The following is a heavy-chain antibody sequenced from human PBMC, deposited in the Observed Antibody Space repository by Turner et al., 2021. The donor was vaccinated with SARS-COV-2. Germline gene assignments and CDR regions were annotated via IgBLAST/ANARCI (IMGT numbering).Heavy chain of an antibody. CDR2: IYYSGST. J-gene: IGHJ5*02. CDR1: GGSISSSSYY. Sequence: QLQLQESGPGLVKPSETLSLTCTVSGGSISSSSYYWGWIRQPPGKGLEWIGSIYYSGSTYYNPSLKSRVTISVDTSKNQFSLKLSSVTAADTAVYYCASETRYYSGRGWFDPWGQETLVTVSS. D-gene: IGHD3-10*02. V-gene: IGHV4-39*01. CDR3: ASETRYYSGRGWFDP.